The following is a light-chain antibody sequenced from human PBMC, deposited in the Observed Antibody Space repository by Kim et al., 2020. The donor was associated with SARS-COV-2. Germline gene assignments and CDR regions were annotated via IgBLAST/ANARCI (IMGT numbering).Light chain of an antibody. CDR3: QHYSRFPYT. CDR1: ESIGTW. J-gene: IGKJ2*01. CDR2: LAS. V-gene: IGKV1-5*03. Sequence: ASVGDRVTITGRASESIGTWLAWYQQKPRRAPRLLIYLASTLENGVPSRFSGTGSGTEFSLSITSLQPDDFATYYCQHYSRFPYTFGQGTKLEIK.